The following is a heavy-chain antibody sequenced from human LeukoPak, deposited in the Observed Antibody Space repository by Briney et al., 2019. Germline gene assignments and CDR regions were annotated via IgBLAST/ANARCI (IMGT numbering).Heavy chain of an antibody. V-gene: IGHV3-30*02. J-gene: IGHJ5*02. CDR1: GFTFSSYG. CDR2: IRYDGSNK. CDR3: ASIPAYCSSTSCSRRDEFDP. D-gene: IGHD2-2*01. Sequence: GGSLRLSCAASGFTFSSYGMHWVRQAPGKGLEWVAFIRYDGSNKYYADSVKGRFTISRDNSKNTLYLQMNSLRAEDTAVYYCASIPAYCSSTSCSRRDEFDPWGQGTLVTVSS.